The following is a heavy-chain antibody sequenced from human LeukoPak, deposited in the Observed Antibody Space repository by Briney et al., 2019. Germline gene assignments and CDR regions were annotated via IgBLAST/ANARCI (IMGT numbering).Heavy chain of an antibody. CDR2: IYYSVST. CDR1: GGSISSHY. CDR3: ARGHYYDSSGYYRGYNWFDP. J-gene: IGHJ5*02. Sequence: PSETLSLTCTVSGGSISSHYWSWIRQRPGKALEWIGYIYYSVSTNYNPSLKSRVTISVDTSKNQFSLKLSSVTAADMAVYYCARGHYYDSSGYYRGYNWFDPWGQGTLVTVSS. D-gene: IGHD3-22*01. V-gene: IGHV4-59*11.